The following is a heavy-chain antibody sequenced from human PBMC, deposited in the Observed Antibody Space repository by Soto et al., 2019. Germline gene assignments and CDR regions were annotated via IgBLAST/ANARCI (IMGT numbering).Heavy chain of an antibody. CDR2: INARGGNT. V-gene: IGHV3-23*01. Sequence: EVQLLESGGGLVQPGGSLRLSCAASGFTFNNYAMSWVRQAPGKGLEWVSGINARGGNTYYADSVKGRVTISRDNSKNTLYLQMNSLRAEDTAVYYCARDPHPYYDFWSGYYYFDSWGQGTLVTVSS. CDR1: GFTFNNYA. J-gene: IGHJ4*02. D-gene: IGHD3-3*01. CDR3: ARDPHPYYDFWSGYYYFDS.